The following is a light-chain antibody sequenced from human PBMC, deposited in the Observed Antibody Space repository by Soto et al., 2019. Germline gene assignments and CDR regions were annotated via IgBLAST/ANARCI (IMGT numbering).Light chain of an antibody. CDR3: SSYTSSSTS. CDR2: GVS. V-gene: IGLV2-14*01. J-gene: IGLJ2*01. CDR1: SSDVGGYNY. Sequence: QSALTQPASVSGSPGQSITISCTGTSSDVGGYNYVSWYQQHPCKAPKLIIYGVSNRPSGVCNRFSGSKSGNTASLTISGLQAEDEADYYCSSYTSSSTSFVGGTKVTVL.